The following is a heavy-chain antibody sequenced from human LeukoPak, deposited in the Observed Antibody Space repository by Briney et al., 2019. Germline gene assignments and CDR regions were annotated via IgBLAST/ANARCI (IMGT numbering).Heavy chain of an antibody. J-gene: IGHJ4*02. Sequence: GGSLRLSCAASGFTFSSYSMNWVRQAPGKGLEWVSSISSNSSYIYYADSVKGRFTISRDNAKNSLYLQMNSLRAEDTAVYYCAREVEGPYSSSWYEGGDYWGQGTLVTVSS. CDR3: AREVEGPYSSSWYEGGDY. V-gene: IGHV3-21*01. CDR1: GFTFSSYS. CDR2: ISSNSSYI. D-gene: IGHD6-13*01.